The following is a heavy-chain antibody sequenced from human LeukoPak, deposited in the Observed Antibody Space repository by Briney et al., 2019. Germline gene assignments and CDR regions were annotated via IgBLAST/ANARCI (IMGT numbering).Heavy chain of an antibody. CDR3: ARDGYADSSGTYKYYYYYYMDV. CDR2: INPNSGGT. J-gene: IGHJ6*03. Sequence: GSVRVSCKASGYTFTGYYMHWVRQAPGQGLEWVGWINPNSGGTNYAQNLKGRVTMSRDTSISTVYMELSRLRADDTAVYYCARDGYADSSGTYKYYYYYYMDVWGKGTTVTISS. CDR1: GYTFTGYY. V-gene: IGHV1-2*02. D-gene: IGHD3-22*01.